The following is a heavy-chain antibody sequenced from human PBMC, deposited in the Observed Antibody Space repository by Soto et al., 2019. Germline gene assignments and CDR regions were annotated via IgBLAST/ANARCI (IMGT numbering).Heavy chain of an antibody. CDR1: GFTFTDYY. CDR3: ARDSGKTPDY. V-gene: IGHV3-11*01. J-gene: IGHJ4*02. CDR2: ISSSSSMT. Sequence: GGSLRLSCVASGFTFTDYYMTWIRQAPGKGPEWVAYISSSSSMTYYADSVTGRFTVSRDNAKSSLSLQMNSLTVEDTAVYYCARDSGKTPDYWGQGTLVTVSS.